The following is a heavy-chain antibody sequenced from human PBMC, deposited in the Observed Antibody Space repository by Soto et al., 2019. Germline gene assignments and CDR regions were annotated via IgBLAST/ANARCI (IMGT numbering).Heavy chain of an antibody. CDR3: VRRVAGTTLVYFDY. Sequence: ASVKVSCKGSGYTFTSYAIHWVRQAPGQRLEWMGWINAGNGNTKYSQKLQGRVTITRDTSASTAYMELSSLRSEDTAVYYCVRRVAGTTLVYFDYWGQGTLVTVSS. CDR2: INAGNGNT. CDR1: GYTFTSYA. D-gene: IGHD1-1*01. V-gene: IGHV1-3*01. J-gene: IGHJ4*02.